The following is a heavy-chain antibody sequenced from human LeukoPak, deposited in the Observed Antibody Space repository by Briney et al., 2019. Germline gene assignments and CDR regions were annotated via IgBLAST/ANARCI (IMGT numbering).Heavy chain of an antibody. CDR2: MNPNSGNT. CDR1: GYTFTGYY. Sequence: ASVKVSCKASGYTFTGYYMHWVRQATGQGLEWMGWMNPNSGNTGYAQKFQGRVTMTRNTSISTAYMELSSLRSEDTAVYYCAGAGFRVEFDPWGQGTLVTVSS. CDR3: AGAGFRVEFDP. V-gene: IGHV1-8*02. J-gene: IGHJ5*02.